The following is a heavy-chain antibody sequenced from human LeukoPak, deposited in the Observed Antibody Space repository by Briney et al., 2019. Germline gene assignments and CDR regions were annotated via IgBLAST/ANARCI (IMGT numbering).Heavy chain of an antibody. CDR1: GGSMNNYY. Sequence: PSETLSLTCIVPGGSMNNYYWTWIRQPPGKGLEWIAYIHYTGITNYNPFLRSRVTISLDASKSQFSLKLNSVTAADTAFYYCARILEGSGAAFDIWGQGTMVTVSS. J-gene: IGHJ3*02. D-gene: IGHD3-3*02. CDR2: IHYTGIT. V-gene: IGHV4-59*01. CDR3: ARILEGSGAAFDI.